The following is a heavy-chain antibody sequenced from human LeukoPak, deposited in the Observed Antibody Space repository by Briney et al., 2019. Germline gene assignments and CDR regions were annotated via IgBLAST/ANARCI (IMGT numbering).Heavy chain of an antibody. CDR3: AKGTSHDFWSGYRGYGMDV. CDR1: GFTFSSCA. J-gene: IGHJ6*02. CDR2: ISGSGGST. Sequence: GGSLRLSCAASGFTFSSCAMSWVRQAPGKGLEWVSAISGSGGSTYYADSVKGRFTISRDNSKNTLYLQMNSLRAEDTAVYYCAKGTSHDFWSGYRGYGMDVWGQGTTVTVSS. D-gene: IGHD3-3*01. V-gene: IGHV3-23*01.